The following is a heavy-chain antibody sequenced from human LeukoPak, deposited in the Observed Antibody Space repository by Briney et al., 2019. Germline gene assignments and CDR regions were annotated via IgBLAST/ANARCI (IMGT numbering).Heavy chain of an antibody. Sequence: ASVKVSCKASGYTFTSYYMHWVRQAPGQGLEWMGIINPSGGSTSYAQKFQGRVTITADESTSTAYMELSSLRSEDTAVYYCARGPYSSSWYGYWGQGTLVTVSS. V-gene: IGHV1-46*01. CDR3: ARGPYSSSWYGY. CDR1: GYTFTSYY. D-gene: IGHD6-13*01. J-gene: IGHJ4*02. CDR2: INPSGGST.